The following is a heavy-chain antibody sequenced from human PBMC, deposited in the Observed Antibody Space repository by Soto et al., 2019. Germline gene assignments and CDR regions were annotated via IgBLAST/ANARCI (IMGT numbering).Heavy chain of an antibody. CDR3: ARGGRLRHFDY. CDR1: GFTVSSYA. V-gene: IGHV3-30*04. J-gene: IGHJ4*02. D-gene: IGHD5-12*01. CDR2: ISYDGSDK. Sequence: QVQVVESGGGVVQPGRALRLSCAASGFTVSSYAMHWVRQAPAKGLEWVAIISYDGSDKYHADSVKGRFTISRDNSKNTLYPQMNSLRTADTAVYYCARGGRLRHFDYWGQGTLVTVSS.